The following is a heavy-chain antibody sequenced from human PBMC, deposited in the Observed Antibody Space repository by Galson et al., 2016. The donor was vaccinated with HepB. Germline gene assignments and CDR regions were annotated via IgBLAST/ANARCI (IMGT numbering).Heavy chain of an antibody. J-gene: IGHJ3*01. CDR2: LSGSGSLT. CDR1: GFTFINYA. CDR3: AKGHVIASTLTAFDV. D-gene: IGHD2-15*01. V-gene: IGHV3-23*01. Sequence: SLRLSCAASGFTFINYAMSWVRQAPGKGLEWVSVLSGSGSLTYSADSVKGRFTISRDNSKNTLFLQMNSLRAEDTAVYYCAKGHVIASTLTAFDVWGPGTMVTVSS.